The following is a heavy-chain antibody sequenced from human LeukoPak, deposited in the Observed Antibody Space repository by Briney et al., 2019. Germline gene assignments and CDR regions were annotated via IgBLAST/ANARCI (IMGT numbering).Heavy chain of an antibody. Sequence: GGSLRLSCAASGFTFVSYGMIWVRQAPGKGLEWVSTITHTGDTFYADSVKGRFTISRDNSKNTLYLQLNSLRVEDTAVYYCAIPGYITSGWLDWWGQGALVFVSS. V-gene: IGHV3-23*01. CDR2: ITHTGDT. CDR3: AIPGYITSGWLDW. J-gene: IGHJ5*01. CDR1: GFTFVSYG. D-gene: IGHD1-14*01.